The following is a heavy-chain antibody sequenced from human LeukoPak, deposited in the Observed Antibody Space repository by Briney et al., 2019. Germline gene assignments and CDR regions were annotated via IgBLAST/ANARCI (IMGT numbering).Heavy chain of an antibody. CDR3: ARGEAAAANDY. J-gene: IGHJ4*02. V-gene: IGHV3-66*01. Sequence: GGSLRLSCAASGFTVSSNYMSWVRQAPGKGLEWVSVIYSGGSTYYADSVKGRFTISRDNSKNTLYLQMNSLRAEDTAVYYCARGEAAAANDYWGQGTLVTVSS. CDR2: IYSGGST. CDR1: GFTVSSNY. D-gene: IGHD6-13*01.